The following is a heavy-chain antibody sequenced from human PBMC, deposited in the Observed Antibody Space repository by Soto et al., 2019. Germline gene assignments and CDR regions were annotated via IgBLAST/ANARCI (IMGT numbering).Heavy chain of an antibody. V-gene: IGHV1-3*01. CDR1: GYTFTSYA. J-gene: IGHJ5*02. CDR3: ARDKGKTSCFDWLGWFDP. D-gene: IGHD3-9*01. Sequence: QVQLVQSGAEVKKPGASVQVSCKASGYTFTSYAMHWVRQAPGQRLEWMGWINAGNGNTKYSQKFQGRVTITRDTSARTAYMELSSLRSEETAVYYCARDKGKTSCFDWLGWFDPWGQGTLVTVSS. CDR2: INAGNGNT.